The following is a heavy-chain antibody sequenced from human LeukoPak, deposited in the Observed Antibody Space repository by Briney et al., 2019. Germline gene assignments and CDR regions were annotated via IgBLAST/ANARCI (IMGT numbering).Heavy chain of an antibody. V-gene: IGHV3-21*01. J-gene: IGHJ4*02. CDR2: ISSGSSYI. CDR1: GFTFSTYS. Sequence: GSLRLSCAASGFTFSTYSMNWVRQAPGKGLEWVSSISSGSSYIYYADSVKGRFTISRDNAKNSLFLQMNSLRAEDTAVYYCARGTGDYSNYERGVREFDYWGQGTLVTVSS. D-gene: IGHD4-11*01. CDR3: ARGTGDYSNYERGVREFDY.